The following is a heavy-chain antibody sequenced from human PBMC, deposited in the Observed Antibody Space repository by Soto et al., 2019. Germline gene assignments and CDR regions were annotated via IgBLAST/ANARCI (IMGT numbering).Heavy chain of an antibody. J-gene: IGHJ4*02. CDR3: AKDGGIAVAGTSYYFDY. V-gene: IGHV3-23*01. CDR1: GFTFSSYA. Sequence: GGSLRLSCAASGFTFSSYAMSWVRQAPGKGLEWVSAISGSGGSTYYADSVKGRFTIPRDNSKNTLYLQMNSLRAEDTAVYYCAKDGGIAVAGTSYYFDYWGQGTLVTVSS. D-gene: IGHD6-19*01. CDR2: ISGSGGST.